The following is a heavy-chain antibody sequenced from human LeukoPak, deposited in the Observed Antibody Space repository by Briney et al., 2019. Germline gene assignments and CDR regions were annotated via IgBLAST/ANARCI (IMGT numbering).Heavy chain of an antibody. J-gene: IGHJ4*02. Sequence: GGSLRLSCAASGFTFSSYSMNWVRQAPGKGLEWVSSISSSSSYIYYADSVKGRFIISRDNAKNSLYLQMNSLRAEDTAVYYCARARATVRPDYWGQGTLVTVSS. CDR1: GFTFSSYS. CDR3: ARARATVRPDY. V-gene: IGHV3-21*01. D-gene: IGHD1-26*01. CDR2: ISSSSSYI.